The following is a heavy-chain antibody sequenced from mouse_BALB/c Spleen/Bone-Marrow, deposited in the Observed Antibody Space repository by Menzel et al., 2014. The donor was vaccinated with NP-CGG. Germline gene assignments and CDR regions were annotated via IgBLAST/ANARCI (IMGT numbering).Heavy chain of an antibody. CDR2: IYPGNSDT. J-gene: IGHJ2*01. V-gene: IGHV1-5*01. CDR1: GYSSTSYW. CDR3: TRKVYYGNPLDY. D-gene: IGHD2-1*01. Sequence: VQLKRSGTVLARPGASVKVFCKASGYSSTSYWMHWVKPRPGQGLEWIGAIYPGNSDTSYNQKFKGKAKLTAVTSATTAYMELSSLTNEDSAVYFCTRKVYYGNPLDYWGQGTTLTVSS.